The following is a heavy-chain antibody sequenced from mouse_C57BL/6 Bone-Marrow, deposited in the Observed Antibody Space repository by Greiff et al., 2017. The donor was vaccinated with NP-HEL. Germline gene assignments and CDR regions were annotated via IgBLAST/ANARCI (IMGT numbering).Heavy chain of an antibody. J-gene: IGHJ2*01. CDR1: GFTFSDYY. CDR3: AREYYGIFYFDY. CDR2: INYDGSST. D-gene: IGHD2-1*01. V-gene: IGHV5-16*01. Sequence: EVKLVESEGGLVQPGSSMKLSCTASGFTFSDYYMAWVRQVPEKGLEWVANINYDGSSTYYLDSLKSRFIISSDNAKNILYLQMSSLKSEDTATDYCAREYYGIFYFDYWGQGTTLTVSS.